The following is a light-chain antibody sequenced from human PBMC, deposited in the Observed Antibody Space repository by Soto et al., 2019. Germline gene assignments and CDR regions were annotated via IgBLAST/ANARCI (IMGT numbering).Light chain of an antibody. CDR1: QSINSE. J-gene: IGKJ2*01. V-gene: IGKV3-15*01. CDR3: QQGHNWPLT. Sequence: EIVMTQSQATLSLSPGERAALSCRASQSINSELAWYQQKPGQPPRLLIYGASTRATGVPARFTGSESGSEFTLTIRGLQSEDFAVYYCQQGHNWPLTFGQGTRLE. CDR2: GAS.